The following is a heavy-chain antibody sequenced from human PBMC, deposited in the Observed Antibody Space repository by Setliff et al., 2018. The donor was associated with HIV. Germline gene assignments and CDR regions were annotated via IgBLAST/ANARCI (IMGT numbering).Heavy chain of an antibody. CDR2: SGPSGDT. D-gene: IGHD5-12*01. Sequence: SETLSLTCAVDGGSFSGYYWSWIRQPPGMGLEWSGQSGPSGDTIYTPSLKSRVTMSVDTSNDHFSLKLTSLTAADTAVYYCARHGGYDFNYWGQGTLVTVSS. CDR1: GGSFSGYY. J-gene: IGHJ4*02. V-gene: IGHV4-34*01. CDR3: ARHGGYDFNY.